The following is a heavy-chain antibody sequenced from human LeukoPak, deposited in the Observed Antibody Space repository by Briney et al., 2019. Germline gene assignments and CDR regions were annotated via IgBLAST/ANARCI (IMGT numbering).Heavy chain of an antibody. Sequence: ASVKVSCKASGYTFTSYAMHWVRQAPGQRLEWMGWINAGNGNTKYSQKFQGRVTITRDTSASTAYMELSSLRSGGTAVYYCARDPEQKDYDNSGVLDYWGQGTLVTVSS. D-gene: IGHD3-16*01. J-gene: IGHJ4*02. CDR2: INAGNGNT. CDR1: GYTFTSYA. CDR3: ARDPEQKDYDNSGVLDY. V-gene: IGHV1-3*01.